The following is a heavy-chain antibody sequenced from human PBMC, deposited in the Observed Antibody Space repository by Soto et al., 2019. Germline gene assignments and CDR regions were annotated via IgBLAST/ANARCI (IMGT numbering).Heavy chain of an antibody. Sequence: PGESLKISCKGSGYSFSNYWIGWVRQMPGKGLEWMGIIYPGDSDTRYSPSFQGQVTISADKSISTAYLQWSSLKASDTAMYYCARHRKSITGHYYGMDVWGEGTRVTVSS. CDR2: IYPGDSDT. J-gene: IGHJ6*04. D-gene: IGHD1-20*01. CDR3: ARHRKSITGHYYGMDV. CDR1: GYSFSNYW. V-gene: IGHV5-51*01.